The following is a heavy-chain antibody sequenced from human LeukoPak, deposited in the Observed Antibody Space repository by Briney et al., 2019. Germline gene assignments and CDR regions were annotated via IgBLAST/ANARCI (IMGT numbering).Heavy chain of an antibody. CDR1: GFTFSIYA. D-gene: IGHD3-22*01. CDR2: ISGSGGST. CDR3: AKISDDSSGYYYRYYFDY. Sequence: PGGSLRLSCAASGFTFSIYAMSWVRQAPGKGLEWVSAISGSGGSTYYADSVKGRFTISRDNSKNTLYLQMNSLRAEDTAVYYCAKISDDSSGYYYRYYFDYWGQGTLVTVSS. V-gene: IGHV3-23*01. J-gene: IGHJ4*02.